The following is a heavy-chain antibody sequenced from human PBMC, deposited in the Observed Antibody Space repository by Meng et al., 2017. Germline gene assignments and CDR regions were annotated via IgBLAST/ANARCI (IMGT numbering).Heavy chain of an antibody. Sequence: GESLKISCAASGFTFSSYGMHWVRQAPGKGLEWVAVIWYDGSNKYYADSVKGRFTISRDNSKNTLYLQMNSLSAEDTAVYYCARPPLYCSSTSCNGYAFDIWGQGTMVTVSS. J-gene: IGHJ3*02. V-gene: IGHV3-33*01. CDR2: IWYDGSNK. D-gene: IGHD2-2*01. CDR1: GFTFSSYG. CDR3: ARPPLYCSSTSCNGYAFDI.